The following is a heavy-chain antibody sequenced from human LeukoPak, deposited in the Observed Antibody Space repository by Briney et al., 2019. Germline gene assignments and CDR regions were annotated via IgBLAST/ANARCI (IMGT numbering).Heavy chain of an antibody. Sequence: SETLSLTCTVSGGSISSYYWSWIRQPPGKGLEWIGYIYYSGSTNYNPSLKSRVTISVDTSKNQFSLKLSSVTAAATAVYYCARVGKDYGDYEFVGYWGQGTLVTVSS. D-gene: IGHD4-17*01. V-gene: IGHV4-59*12. CDR2: IYYSGST. J-gene: IGHJ4*02. CDR1: GGSISSYY. CDR3: ARVGKDYGDYEFVGY.